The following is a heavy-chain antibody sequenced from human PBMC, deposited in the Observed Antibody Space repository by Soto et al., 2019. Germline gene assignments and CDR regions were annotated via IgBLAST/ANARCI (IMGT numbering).Heavy chain of an antibody. CDR1: GYTLTRYT. D-gene: IGHD3-3*01. Sequence: ASVKGSCKASGYTLTRYTMNWVRQAPGQGLEWMGWIHSKSGGTNYAQKFQGRVTMTRDTSISTAYMELSRLTYDDTAVYYCARGGITVFGVIDYWGQGTPVTVSS. J-gene: IGHJ4*02. V-gene: IGHV1-2*02. CDR3: ARGGITVFGVIDY. CDR2: IHSKSGGT.